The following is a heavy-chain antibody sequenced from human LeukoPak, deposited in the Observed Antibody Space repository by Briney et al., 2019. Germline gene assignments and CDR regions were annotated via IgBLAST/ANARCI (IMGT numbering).Heavy chain of an antibody. J-gene: IGHJ4*02. D-gene: IGHD4-17*01. Sequence: ESGPTLVNPTQTLTLTCTFSGFSLNTRGVGVGWIRHPPGKALEWLALIYWDDDKRYSPSLKSRLTITKDTSKNQVVLTMTNMDPVDTATYYCAHAMTTVTFFDYWGQGTLVTVSS. V-gene: IGHV2-5*02. CDR2: IYWDDDK. CDR3: AHAMTTVTFFDY. CDR1: GFSLNTRGVG.